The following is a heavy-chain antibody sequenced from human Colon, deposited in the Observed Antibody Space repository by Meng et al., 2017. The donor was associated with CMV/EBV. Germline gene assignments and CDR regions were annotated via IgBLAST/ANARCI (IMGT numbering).Heavy chain of an antibody. J-gene: IGHJ6*02. CDR3: ARVSYSKSSYYYYGMDV. V-gene: IGHV4-59*08. Sequence: SETLSLTCTVSAGFITNYYWSWIRQPPGRGLEWIASKIHSGSTYYNPSLKSRATISVDTSKNQFYLKLSSVTAADTAVYYCARVSYSKSSYYYYGMDVWGQGTTVTVSS. CDR2: KIHSGST. D-gene: IGHD1-26*01. CDR1: AGFITNYY.